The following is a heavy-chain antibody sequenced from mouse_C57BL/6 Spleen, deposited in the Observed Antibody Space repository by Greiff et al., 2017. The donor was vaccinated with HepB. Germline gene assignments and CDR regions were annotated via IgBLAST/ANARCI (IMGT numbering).Heavy chain of an antibody. J-gene: IGHJ3*01. CDR1: GYTFTSYW. Sequence: QVQLQQPGAELVMPGASVKLSCKASGYTFTSYWMHWVKQRPGQGLEWIGEIDPSDSYTNYNQKFKGKSTLTVDKSSSTAYMQRSSLTSEDSAVYYCARHYGNSAWFAYWGQGTLVTVSA. V-gene: IGHV1-69*01. CDR3: ARHYGNSAWFAY. CDR2: IDPSDSYT. D-gene: IGHD2-1*01.